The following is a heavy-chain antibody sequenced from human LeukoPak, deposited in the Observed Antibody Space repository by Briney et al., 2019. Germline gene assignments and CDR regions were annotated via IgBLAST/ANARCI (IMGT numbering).Heavy chain of an antibody. CDR1: GGSISSYY. J-gene: IGHJ4*02. CDR2: IYYSGST. V-gene: IGHV4-59*08. CDR3: ARYQLLSPYYFDY. D-gene: IGHD2-2*01. Sequence: SETLSLTCTVSGGSISSYYWSWIRQPPGKGLEWIGYIYYSGSTNYNPSLKSRVTISVDTSKNQFSLKLSSVTAADTAMYYCARYQLLSPYYFDYWGQGTLVTVSS.